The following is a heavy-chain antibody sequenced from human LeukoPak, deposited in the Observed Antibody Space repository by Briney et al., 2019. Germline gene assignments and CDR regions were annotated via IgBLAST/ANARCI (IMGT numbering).Heavy chain of an antibody. J-gene: IGHJ3*02. V-gene: IGHV4-39*07. CDR1: GGSISSRSNY. CDR3: AKLGPSGWYEVFDI. Sequence: SETLSLTCTVSGGSISSRSNYWGWIRQPPGKGLEWIGSLYYSGSTNFNPSLKSRVTISVDTSKNQFSLRLSSVTAADTAVYYCAKLGPSGWYEVFDIWGQGTMVTVSS. D-gene: IGHD6-19*01. CDR2: LYYSGST.